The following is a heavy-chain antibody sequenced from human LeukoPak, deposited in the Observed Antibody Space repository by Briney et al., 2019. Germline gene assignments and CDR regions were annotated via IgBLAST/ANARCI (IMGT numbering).Heavy chain of an antibody. V-gene: IGHV5-51*01. D-gene: IGHD5-12*01. CDR3: ARVEYNGYEVGH. CDR2: IYPADSDA. CDR1: GYSFTNYW. J-gene: IGHJ4*02. Sequence: SGESLKISCEGSGYSFTNYWIAWMRQMPGKGLEWMGVIYPADSDARYSPSFQGQVTISADKSISTAYLQWGSLKASDTAMYYCARVEYNGYEVGHWGQGTQVTVSS.